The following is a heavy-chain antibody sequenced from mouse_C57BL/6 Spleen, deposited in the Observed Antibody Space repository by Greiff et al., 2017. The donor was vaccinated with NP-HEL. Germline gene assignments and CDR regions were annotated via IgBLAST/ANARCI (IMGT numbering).Heavy chain of an antibody. CDR2: IYPSDSET. D-gene: IGHD2-2*01. CDR1: GYTFTSYW. J-gene: IGHJ3*01. V-gene: IGHV1-61*01. Sequence: VQLQQSGAELVRPGSSVKLSCKASGYTFTSYWMDWVKQRPGQGLEWIGNIYPSDSETHYNQKFKDKATLTVDKSSSTAYMQLSSLTSEDSAVYYCARSGGYGFAYWGQGTLVTVSA. CDR3: ARSGGYGFAY.